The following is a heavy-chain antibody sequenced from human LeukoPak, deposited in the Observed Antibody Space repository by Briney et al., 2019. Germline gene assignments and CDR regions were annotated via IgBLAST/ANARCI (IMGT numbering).Heavy chain of an antibody. J-gene: IGHJ4*02. Sequence: PSETLSLTCTVSGGSISSYYWSWTRQPPGKGLEWIGYIYYSGSTNYNPSLKSRVTISVDTSKNQFSLKLSSVTAADTAVYYCARVNYDFWSGYPNYFDYWGQGTLVTVSS. V-gene: IGHV4-59*01. CDR2: IYYSGST. CDR3: ARVNYDFWSGYPNYFDY. CDR1: GGSISSYY. D-gene: IGHD3-3*01.